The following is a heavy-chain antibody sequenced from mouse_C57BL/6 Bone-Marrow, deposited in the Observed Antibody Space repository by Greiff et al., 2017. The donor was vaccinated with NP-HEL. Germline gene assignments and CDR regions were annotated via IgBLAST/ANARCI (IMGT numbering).Heavy chain of an antibody. J-gene: IGHJ2*01. Sequence: QVQLQQPGAELVKPGASVKMSCKASGYTFTSYWITWVKQRPGQGLEWIGDIYPGSGSTNYNEKFKSKATLTVDTSSSTAYMQLSSLTSEDSAVYYCARRGTTTVVDFDYWGQGTTLTVSS. V-gene: IGHV1-55*01. D-gene: IGHD1-1*01. CDR1: GYTFTSYW. CDR2: IYPGSGST. CDR3: ARRGTTTVVDFDY.